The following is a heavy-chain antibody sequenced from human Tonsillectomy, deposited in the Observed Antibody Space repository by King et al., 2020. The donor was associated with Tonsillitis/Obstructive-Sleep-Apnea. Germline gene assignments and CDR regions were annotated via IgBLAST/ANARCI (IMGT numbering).Heavy chain of an antibody. CDR1: GFTFSSYA. CDR2: ISYDGSNK. J-gene: IGHJ4*02. D-gene: IGHD1-26*01. V-gene: IGHV3-30*04. CDR3: ARDRIVGVVDS. Sequence: VQLVESGGGVVQPGRSLRLSCAASGFTFSSYAMHWVRQAPGKGLEWVAVISYDGSNKYYADSVKGRFTISRDNSKNTLYLQMNSLRAEDTAVYYCARDRIVGVVDSWGQGTLVTVSS.